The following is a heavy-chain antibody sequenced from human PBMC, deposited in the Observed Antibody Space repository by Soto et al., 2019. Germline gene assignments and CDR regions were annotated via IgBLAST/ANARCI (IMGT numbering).Heavy chain of an antibody. J-gene: IGHJ4*02. CDR3: AKGYSSGWYGYYFDY. V-gene: IGHV3-23*01. D-gene: IGHD6-19*01. CDR2: ISGSGTST. CDR1: GFTLSSYA. Sequence: LRLSCAAPGFTLSSYAKTWFRQVPGQGLEWVSAISGSGTSTYYATSVKGRFTISRNTSKNTLYLQMNSLRAEDTAVYYCAKGYSSGWYGYYFDYWGQGTLVTVSS.